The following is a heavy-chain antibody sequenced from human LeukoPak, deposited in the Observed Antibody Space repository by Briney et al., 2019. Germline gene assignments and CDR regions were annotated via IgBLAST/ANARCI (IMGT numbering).Heavy chain of an antibody. CDR3: ARDRGTYYYDSSGYYDAFDI. CDR1: GGSISSYY. D-gene: IGHD3-22*01. V-gene: IGHV4-4*07. J-gene: IGHJ3*02. Sequence: SETLSLTCTVSGGSISSYYWSWIRQPAGKGLEWIGRIYTSGSTNYNPSLKSRVTMPVDTSKNQFSLKLSSVTAADTAVYYCARDRGTYYYDSSGYYDAFDIWGQGTMVTVSS. CDR2: IYTSGST.